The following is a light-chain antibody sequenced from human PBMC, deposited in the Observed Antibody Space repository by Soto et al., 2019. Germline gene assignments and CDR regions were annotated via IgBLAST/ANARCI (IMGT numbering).Light chain of an antibody. CDR1: QSLLHITGETF. CDR2: EVS. CDR3: LQSRQLPPT. V-gene: IGKV2D-29*02. J-gene: IGKJ5*01. Sequence: DVVMTQTPLSLSVAPGQPASISCKSSQSLLHITGETFLFWYLQKPSQSPQLLIYEVSTRVSGVPDRFSGSGSGTEFTLEISRVETDDVGIYYCLQSRQLPPTFGQGTQLGIE.